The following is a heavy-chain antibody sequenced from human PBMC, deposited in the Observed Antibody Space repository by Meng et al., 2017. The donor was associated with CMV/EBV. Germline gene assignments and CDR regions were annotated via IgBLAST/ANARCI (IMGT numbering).Heavy chain of an antibody. V-gene: IGHV3-11*01. CDR1: GFTFSDYY. CDR2: ISSSGSTI. J-gene: IGHJ4*02. CDR3: ARDYDFWSGFLDY. Sequence: LSLTCAASGFTFSDYYMSWIRQAPGKGLERVSYISSSGSTIYYADSVKGRFTISRDNAKNSLYLQMNSLRAEDTAVYYCARDYDFWSGFLDYWGQGTLVTSPQ. D-gene: IGHD3-3*01.